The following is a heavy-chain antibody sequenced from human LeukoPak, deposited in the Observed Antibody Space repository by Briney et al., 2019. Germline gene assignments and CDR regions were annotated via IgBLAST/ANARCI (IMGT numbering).Heavy chain of an antibody. CDR1: GGSISSYY. Sequence: PSETLSLTCTVSGGSISSYYWSWIRQPAGKGLEWIGRIYTSGSTNYNPSLKSRVTMSVDTSKNQFSLKLSSVTAADTAVYYCARVNYYGSGSRTTYYYYYMDVWGKGTTVTISS. D-gene: IGHD3-10*01. J-gene: IGHJ6*03. V-gene: IGHV4-4*07. CDR2: IYTSGST. CDR3: ARVNYYGSGSRTTYYYYYMDV.